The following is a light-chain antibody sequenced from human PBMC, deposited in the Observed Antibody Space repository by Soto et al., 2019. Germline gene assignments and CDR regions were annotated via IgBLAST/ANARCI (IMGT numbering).Light chain of an antibody. CDR2: GAS. CDR1: QSVSSNF. V-gene: IGKV3-20*01. CDR3: QQYGSSPLT. Sequence: EIVLTQSPGTLSLSPGERATLSCRASQSVSSNFLAWFQQKQGQAPRFVIFGASSRATGIPDMFSGSGSGTDFTHTISRLEAEDFAVYYCQQYGSSPLTFGGGTKVEIK. J-gene: IGKJ4*01.